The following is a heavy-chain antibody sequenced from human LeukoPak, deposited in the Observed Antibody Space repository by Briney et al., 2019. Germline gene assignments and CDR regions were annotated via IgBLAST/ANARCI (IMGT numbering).Heavy chain of an antibody. V-gene: IGHV1-46*01. CDR2: FNPSGGST. CDR1: GGTFSSYA. J-gene: IGHJ4*02. CDR3: ARDIFFQGDY. Sequence: ASVKVSCKASGGTFSSYAISWVRQAPGQGLEWMGMFNPSGGSTDYAQKFQGRVTMTRDTSTSTVYMELSSLKSEDTAVYYCARDIFFQGDYWGQGTLVTVSS.